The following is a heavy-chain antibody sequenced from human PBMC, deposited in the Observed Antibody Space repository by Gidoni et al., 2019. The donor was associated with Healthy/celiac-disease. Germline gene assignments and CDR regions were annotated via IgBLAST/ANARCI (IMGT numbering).Heavy chain of an antibody. D-gene: IGHD2-2*01. CDR1: GGSFSGYY. Sequence: QVQLQQWGAGLLKPSETLSLTCAVYGGSFSGYYWSWIRQPPGKGLEWIGEINHSGSTNCNPSLESRVTISVDTSKNQFSLKLSSVTAADTAVYYCARDLIVVVPAAMDTVGAFDIWGQGTMVTVSS. CDR3: ARDLIVVVPAAMDTVGAFDI. J-gene: IGHJ3*02. CDR2: INHSGST. V-gene: IGHV4-34*01.